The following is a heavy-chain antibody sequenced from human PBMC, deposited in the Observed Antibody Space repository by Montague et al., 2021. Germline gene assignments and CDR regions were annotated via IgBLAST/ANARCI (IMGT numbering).Heavy chain of an antibody. CDR1: GGSISSGGYY. CDR2: IFYSGNP. D-gene: IGHD3-10*01. J-gene: IGHJ4*02. CDR3: ARAEDYYGSGSYLGFDY. Sequence: TLSLTCTVSGGSISSGGYYWSWIRQLPGKGLEWIGYIFYSGNPYYNPSLKSRVTISVDTSKDQFSMKLSSVTAADTAVYYCARAEDYYGSGSYLGFDYWGQGTLVTVSS. V-gene: IGHV4-31*03.